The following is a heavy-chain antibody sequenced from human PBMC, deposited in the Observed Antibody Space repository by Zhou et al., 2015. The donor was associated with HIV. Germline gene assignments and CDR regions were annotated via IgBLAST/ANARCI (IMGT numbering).Heavy chain of an antibody. CDR2: IKQDGSEK. J-gene: IGHJ1*01. V-gene: IGHV3-30*19. CDR3: ARDLRGIVVVPAAIGYFQH. CDR1: GFTFSSYG. Sequence: QVQLVESGGGVVQPGRSLRLSCAASGFTFSSYGMHWVRQAPGKGLEWVASIKQDGSEKYYVDSVKGRFTISRDNSKNTLYLQMNNLRTEDTAVYYCARDLRGIVVVPAAIGYFQHWGQGTLVTVSS. D-gene: IGHD2-2*02.